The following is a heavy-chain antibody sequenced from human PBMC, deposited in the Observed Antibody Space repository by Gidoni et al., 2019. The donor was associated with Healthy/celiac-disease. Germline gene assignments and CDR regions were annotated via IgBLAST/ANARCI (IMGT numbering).Heavy chain of an antibody. D-gene: IGHD3-3*01. CDR2: IWYDGSNK. CDR3: AREGVPVIGVVIPLTYYYYGMDV. Sequence: QVQLVESGGGVVQPGRSLRLSCAASGFTFSSYGMHWVRQAPGKGLEWVAVIWYDGSNKYYADSVKGRFTISRDNSKNTLYLQMNSLRAEDTAVYYCAREGVPVIGVVIPLTYYYYGMDVWGQGTTVTVSS. J-gene: IGHJ6*02. V-gene: IGHV3-33*01. CDR1: GFTFSSYG.